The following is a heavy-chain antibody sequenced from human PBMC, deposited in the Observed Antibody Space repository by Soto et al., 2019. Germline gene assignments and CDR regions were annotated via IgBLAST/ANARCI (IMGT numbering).Heavy chain of an antibody. J-gene: IGHJ6*02. V-gene: IGHV1-69*08. Sequence: QVQLVQSGAEVKKPGSSVKVSCKASGGTFSRYSITWVRQAPGHGLEWIGRIIPIFGIASYAQKFQGRVTITADESTSTAYMELRSLRPDDTAVYYCAREDRDRETGLVPAAIDGMDVWGQGTTVTVAS. CDR3: AREDRDRETGLVPAAIDGMDV. CDR1: GGTFSRYS. CDR2: IIPIFGIA. D-gene: IGHD2-2*01.